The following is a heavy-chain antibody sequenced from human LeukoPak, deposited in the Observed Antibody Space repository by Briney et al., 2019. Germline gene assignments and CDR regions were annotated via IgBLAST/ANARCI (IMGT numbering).Heavy chain of an antibody. Sequence: GGSLRLSCAASGFTFSSYGMSWVRQAPGKGLEWVSAISGSGGSTYYADSVKGRFTISRDNSKNTLYLQMNSLRSDDTAVYYCARGQYTSSWYAWFDPWGQGTLVTVSS. D-gene: IGHD6-13*01. CDR1: GFTFSSYG. CDR2: ISGSGGST. J-gene: IGHJ5*02. CDR3: ARGQYTSSWYAWFDP. V-gene: IGHV3-23*01.